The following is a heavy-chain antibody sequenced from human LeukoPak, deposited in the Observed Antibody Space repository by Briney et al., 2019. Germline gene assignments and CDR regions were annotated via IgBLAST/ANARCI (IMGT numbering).Heavy chain of an antibody. CDR3: AREDLLVPYYYNDLDV. CDR2: IKQDGSEK. J-gene: IGHJ6*02. V-gene: IGHV3-7*03. CDR1: GFTFSSYW. D-gene: IGHD1-26*01. Sequence: GGSLRLSCATSGFTFSSYWMSWVRQAPGKGLEWVANIKQDGSEKYYVDSVKGRFTISRDNAKNSLYLQMSSLRAEDTAVYYCAREDLLVPYYYNDLDVWGQGTTVTVSS.